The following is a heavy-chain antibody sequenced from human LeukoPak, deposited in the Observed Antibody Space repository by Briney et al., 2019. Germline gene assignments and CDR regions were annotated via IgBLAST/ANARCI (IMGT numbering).Heavy chain of an antibody. CDR1: EFTFTTYG. J-gene: IGHJ4*02. CDR2: IYYDGSNI. Sequence: GRSLTLSCAASEFTFTTYGMHWVRQAPGKGLEWVAFIYYDGSNIYYADYVKGRFTISRDISKNTLYLQMDSLRAEDTAIYYCARGPYFWSDYWGQGTLVTVSS. D-gene: IGHD2/OR15-2a*01. CDR3: ARGPYFWSDY. V-gene: IGHV3-33*01.